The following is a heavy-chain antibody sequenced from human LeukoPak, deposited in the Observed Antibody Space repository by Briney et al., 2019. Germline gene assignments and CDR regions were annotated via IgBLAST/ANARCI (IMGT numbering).Heavy chain of an antibody. CDR2: ISYDGSNK. CDR3: ARVEERRDGYNFHFDY. V-gene: IGHV3-30*01. Sequence: GRSLTLSCAASGFTFSSYAMHWVRQAPGKGLEWVAVISYDGSNKYYADSVKGRFTISRDNSKNTLYLQMNSLRAEDTAVYYCARVEERRDGYNFHFDYWGQGTLVTVSS. J-gene: IGHJ4*02. CDR1: GFTFSSYA. D-gene: IGHD5-24*01.